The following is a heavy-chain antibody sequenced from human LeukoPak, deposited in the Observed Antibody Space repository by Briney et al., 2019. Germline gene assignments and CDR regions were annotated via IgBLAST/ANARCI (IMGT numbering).Heavy chain of an antibody. J-gene: IGHJ4*02. CDR3: AGLPRDNWNEPLDY. D-gene: IGHD1-20*01. CDR1: GYTFTSYD. CDR2: INPNSGGT. Sequence: ASVKVSCKASGYTFTSYDINWVRQATGQGLEWMGWINPNSGGTKYAQRFQGRVTMTRDTSINTAYMELSRLTYDDTAVYYCAGLPRDNWNEPLDYWGQGTLVTVS. V-gene: IGHV1-2*02.